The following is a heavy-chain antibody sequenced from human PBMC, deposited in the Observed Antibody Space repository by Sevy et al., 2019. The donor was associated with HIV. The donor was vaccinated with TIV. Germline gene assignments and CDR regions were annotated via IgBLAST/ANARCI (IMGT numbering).Heavy chain of an antibody. J-gene: IGHJ4*02. D-gene: IGHD3-3*01. CDR1: GGSISSYY. CDR2: IYYSGST. Sequence: SETLSLTCTVSGGSISSYYWSWIRQPPGKGLEWIGYIYYSGSTNYNPSLKSRVTISVDTSKNQFSLKLSSVTAADTAVYYCARGLRFLEWLPPHFDYWGQGTLVTVSS. CDR3: ARGLRFLEWLPPHFDY. V-gene: IGHV4-59*01.